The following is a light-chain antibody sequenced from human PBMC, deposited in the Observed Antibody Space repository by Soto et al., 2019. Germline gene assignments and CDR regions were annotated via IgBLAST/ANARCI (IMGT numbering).Light chain of an antibody. CDR3: QKYNSATST. J-gene: IGKJ1*01. CDR2: AAT. CDR1: QGISNY. Sequence: IQMTQSPSTLSVLAGARATISCRASQGISNYLVWYQNKPGNDPKVLIYAATTWQSGIPSRFSGSGSGTDFILTISRLQSEDVATYYCQKYNSATSTFGQGTKVDIK. V-gene: IGKV1-27*01.